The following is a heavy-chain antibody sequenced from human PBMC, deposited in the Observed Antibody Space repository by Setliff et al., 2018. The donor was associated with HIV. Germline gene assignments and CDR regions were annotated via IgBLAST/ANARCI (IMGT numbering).Heavy chain of an antibody. Sequence: SETLSLTCAVYGVSFSGYYWSWIRQPPGEGLEWIGEINHRGITNYSPSLKSRVTISVDTYKNQFSLKLRSVTAADTAVSYSARVVCLAAAGTIDYYYYGMDIWGQGTTVTVSS. J-gene: IGHJ6*02. CDR3: ARVVCLAAAGTIDYYYYGMDI. D-gene: IGHD6-13*01. V-gene: IGHV4-34*01. CDR2: INHRGIT. CDR1: GVSFSGYY.